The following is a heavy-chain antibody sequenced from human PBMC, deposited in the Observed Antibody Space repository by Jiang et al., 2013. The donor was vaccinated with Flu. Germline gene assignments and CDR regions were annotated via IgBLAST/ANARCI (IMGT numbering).Heavy chain of an antibody. V-gene: IGHV4-59*01. CDR1: GGSISSYY. J-gene: IGHJ4*02. CDR2: IYYSGST. D-gene: IGHD5-18*01. CDR3: ARGTWIQLWKGGYYFDY. Sequence: GPGLVKPSETLSLTCTVSGGSISSYYWSWIRQPPGKGLEWIGYIYYSGSTNYNPSLKSRVTISVDTSKNQFSLKLSSVTAADTAVYYCARGTWIQLWKGGYYFDYWGQGTLVTVSS.